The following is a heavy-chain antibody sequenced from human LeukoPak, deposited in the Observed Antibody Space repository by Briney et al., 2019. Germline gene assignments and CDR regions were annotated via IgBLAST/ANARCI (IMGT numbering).Heavy chain of an antibody. CDR1: GDSVSSNSAA. CDR3: ARDIDGSGDPAFDC. J-gene: IGHJ4*02. V-gene: IGHV6-1*01. CDR2: TYYRSKWFN. Sequence: SQTLSLTCAISGDSVSSNSAAWNWIRQSPSRGPEWLGRTYYRSKWFNDYAVSVKSRITIIPDTSKNHFSLHLNSVTPEDTALYHCARDIDGSGDPAFDCWGQGTLVTVSS. D-gene: IGHD6-19*01.